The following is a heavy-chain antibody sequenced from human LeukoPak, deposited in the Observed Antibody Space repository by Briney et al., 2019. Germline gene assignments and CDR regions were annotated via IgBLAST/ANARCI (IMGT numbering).Heavy chain of an antibody. CDR2: IYYSGST. J-gene: IGHJ4*02. D-gene: IGHD5-18*01. CDR1: GGSISSGGSY. CDR3: ARSRMDTAMANFDY. V-gene: IGHV4-31*03. Sequence: PSETLSLTCTVSGGSISSGGSYWSWIRQHPGKGLEWIGYIYYSGSTYYNPSLKSRVTISVDTSKNQFSLNLSSVTAADTAVYYCARSRMDTAMANFDYWGQGTLVTVSS.